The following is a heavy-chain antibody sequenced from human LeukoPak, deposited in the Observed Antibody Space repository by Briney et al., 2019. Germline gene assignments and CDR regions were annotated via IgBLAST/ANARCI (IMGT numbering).Heavy chain of an antibody. V-gene: IGHV3-74*01. CDR1: GFTFSSYW. CDR3: ARVTANYDFWSGYYIGSFDY. CDR2: INSDGSST. D-gene: IGHD3-3*01. Sequence: PGGSLRLSCAASGFTFSSYWMHWVRQAPGKGLVWVSRINSDGSSTSYADSVKGRFTISRDNAKNTLYLQMNSLRAEDTAVYYCARVTANYDFWSGYYIGSFDYWGQGTLVTVSS. J-gene: IGHJ4*02.